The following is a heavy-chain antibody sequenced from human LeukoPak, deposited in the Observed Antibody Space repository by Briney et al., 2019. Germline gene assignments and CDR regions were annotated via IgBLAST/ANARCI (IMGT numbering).Heavy chain of an antibody. D-gene: IGHD3-10*01. Sequence: GSLRLSCAASGFPFSSYSMNWVRQAPGKGLEWVSSISSSSSYIYYADSGKGRFTISRDNAKNSLYLQMNSMRAEDTAVYYCARDWTYGSGEFTGAFDIWGQGTMVTVSS. J-gene: IGHJ3*02. CDR1: GFPFSSYS. CDR3: ARDWTYGSGEFTGAFDI. CDR2: ISSSSSYI. V-gene: IGHV3-21*01.